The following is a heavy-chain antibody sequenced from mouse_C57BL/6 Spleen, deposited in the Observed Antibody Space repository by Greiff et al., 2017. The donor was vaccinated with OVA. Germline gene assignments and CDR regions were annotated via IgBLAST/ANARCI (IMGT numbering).Heavy chain of an antibody. CDR1: GYTFTSYG. J-gene: IGHJ2*01. CDR2: IYPRSGNT. CDR3: ARWTYGNSLDY. Sequence: VQLQESGAELARPGASVKLSCKASGYTFTSYGISWVKQRTGQGLEWIGEIYPRSGNTYYNEKFKGKATLTADKSSSTAYMELRSLTSEDSAVYFCARWTYGNSLDYWGQGTTLTVSS. V-gene: IGHV1-81*01. D-gene: IGHD2-1*01.